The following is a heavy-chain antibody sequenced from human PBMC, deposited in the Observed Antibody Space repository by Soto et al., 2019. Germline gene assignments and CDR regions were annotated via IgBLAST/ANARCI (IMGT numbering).Heavy chain of an antibody. Sequence: VQLVESGGGVVQPGRSLRLSCAASGFTFSDYAMHWVRQAPGKGLEWVAVVSHDGRNTHYADSVKGRFTISRNRSKNTVSLEMTSLRAEDTAVYYWAKGGRQWLVTSDFNFWSQGALVTVSS. CDR2: VSHDGRNT. CDR1: GFTFSDYA. V-gene: IGHV3-30*18. D-gene: IGHD6-19*01. CDR3: AKGGRQWLVTSDFNF. J-gene: IGHJ4*02.